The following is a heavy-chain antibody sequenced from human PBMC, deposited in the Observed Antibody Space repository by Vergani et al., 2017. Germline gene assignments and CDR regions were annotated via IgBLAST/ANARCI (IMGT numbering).Heavy chain of an antibody. CDR3: AKSRSTTVTTTRSIPGSFFNPFDY. J-gene: IGHJ4*02. CDR2: ISGSGGST. Sequence: VQLVESGGGVVQPGRSLRLSCAASGFTFSSYAMSWVRQAPGKGLEWVSAISGSGGSTYYADSVKGRFTISRDNSKNTLYLQMNSLRAEDTAVYYCAKSRSTTVTTTRSIPGSFFNPFDYWGQGTLVTVSS. CDR1: GFTFSSYA. D-gene: IGHD4-17*01. V-gene: IGHV3-23*04.